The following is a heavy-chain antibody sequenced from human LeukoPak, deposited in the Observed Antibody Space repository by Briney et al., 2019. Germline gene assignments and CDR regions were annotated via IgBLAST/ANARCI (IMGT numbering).Heavy chain of an antibody. V-gene: IGHV3-30*02. J-gene: IGHJ4*02. CDR3: ASHGNWRFDH. D-gene: IGHD1-20*01. CDR2: IRYDGSNE. Sequence: SGGSLRLSCVASGFTFSYFGMHWVRQAPGKGLEWVAFIRYDGSNEYYAESVKGRFTISRDNAQNSLYLQMNSLRAEDTAVYYCASHGNWRFDHWGQGTLVTVSS. CDR1: GFTFSYFG.